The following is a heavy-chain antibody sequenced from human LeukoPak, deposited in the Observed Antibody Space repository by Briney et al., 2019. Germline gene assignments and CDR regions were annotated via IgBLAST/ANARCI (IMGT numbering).Heavy chain of an antibody. Sequence: GSSVKVSCKASGGTFSSYAISWVRQAPGKGLEWMGGIIPIFGTANYAQKFQGRVTITADESTSTAYMELSSLRSEDTAVYYCARGGGDIVVVPAAIAPFDYWGQGTLVTVSS. CDR1: GGTFSSYA. CDR2: IIPIFGTA. CDR3: ARGGGDIVVVPAAIAPFDY. D-gene: IGHD2-2*02. J-gene: IGHJ4*02. V-gene: IGHV1-69*01.